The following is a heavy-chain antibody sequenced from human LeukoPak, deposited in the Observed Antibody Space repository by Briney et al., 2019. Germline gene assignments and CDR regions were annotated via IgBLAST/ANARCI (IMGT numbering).Heavy chain of an antibody. CDR3: AKFVRYYGSGSYYKPRAFDY. CDR2: ISGSGGST. J-gene: IGHJ4*02. V-gene: IGHV3-23*01. Sequence: GGSLRLSCAASGFTFSSYAMSWVRQAPGKGLEWVSAISGSGGSTYYADSVKGRFTISRDNSKNTLYLQMNSLRAEGTAVYYCAKFVRYYGSGSYYKPRAFDYWGQGTLVTVSA. CDR1: GFTFSSYA. D-gene: IGHD3-10*01.